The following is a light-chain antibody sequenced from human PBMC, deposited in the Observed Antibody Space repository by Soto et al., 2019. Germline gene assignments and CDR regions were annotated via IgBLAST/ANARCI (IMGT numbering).Light chain of an antibody. CDR2: GAS. CDR1: QAIGND. V-gene: IGKV1-6*02. Sequence: AVQLTKSPTSLPAPVEDTVSFTCREGQAIGNDVGWYQQKPGRAPKLVIFGASSLQSGVPSRFSGSGSGTEFTLTITNLQPEDFATYYCLQDHNYPPTFGPGTQLEI. J-gene: IGKJ2*01. CDR3: LQDHNYPPT.